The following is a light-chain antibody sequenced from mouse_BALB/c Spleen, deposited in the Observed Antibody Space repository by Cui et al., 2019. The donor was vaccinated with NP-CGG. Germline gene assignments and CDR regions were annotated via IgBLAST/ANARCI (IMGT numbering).Light chain of an antibody. J-gene: IGLJ1*01. CDR1: TGAVTTTNY. CDR2: GTN. CDR3: ALWYSNHWV. Sequence: QAVVPQESALTTSPGETVTLTCRSSTGAVTTTNYANWVQEKPDHLFTGLIGGTNNRAPGVPARFSGSLIGDKAVLIITGAQTEDEAIYFCALWYSNHWVFGGGTKLTVL. V-gene: IGLV1*01.